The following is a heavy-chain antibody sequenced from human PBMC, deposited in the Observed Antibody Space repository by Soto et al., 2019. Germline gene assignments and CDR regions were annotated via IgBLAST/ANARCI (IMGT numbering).Heavy chain of an antibody. J-gene: IGHJ6*02. CDR1: GCTFSSYA. CDR3: ARDQAHSSASAIPYYYYGMDV. CDR2: IIPIFGTA. V-gene: IGHV1-69*01. Sequence: QVQLVQSGAEVKKPGSSVKVSCKASGCTFSSYAINWVRQAPGQGLEWMGGIIPIFGTANYAQKFQGRVTITADESTSTYYMELSILRSEDTAVYYCARDQAHSSASAIPYYYYGMDVWGQGTTVTVSS. D-gene: IGHD6-6*01.